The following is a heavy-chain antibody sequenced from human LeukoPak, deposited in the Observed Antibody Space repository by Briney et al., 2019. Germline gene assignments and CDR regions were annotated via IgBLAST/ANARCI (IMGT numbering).Heavy chain of an antibody. CDR2: ISAYNGNT. J-gene: IGHJ4*02. CDR1: GYTFTSYG. CDR3: ARVGGYCSSTSCYPLDY. V-gene: IGHV1-18*01. D-gene: IGHD2-2*01. Sequence: ASVKVSCKASGYTFTSYGISWVRQAPRQGLEWMGWISAYNGNTNYAQKLQGRVTMTTDTSTSTAYMELRSLRSDDTAVYYCARVGGYCSSTSCYPLDYWGQGTLVTVSS.